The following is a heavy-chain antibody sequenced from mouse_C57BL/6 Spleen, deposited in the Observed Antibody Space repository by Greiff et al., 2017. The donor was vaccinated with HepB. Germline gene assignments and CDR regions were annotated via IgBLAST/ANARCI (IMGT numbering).Heavy chain of an antibody. V-gene: IGHV1-26*01. Sequence: EVQLQQSGPELVKPGASVKISCKASGYTFTDYYMNWVKQSHGKSLEWIGDINPNNGGTSYNQKFKGKATLTVDKSSSTAYMELRSLTSEDSAVYYCARRSEVFAYWGQGTLVTVSA. CDR2: INPNNGGT. D-gene: IGHD1-3*01. J-gene: IGHJ3*01. CDR3: ARRSEVFAY. CDR1: GYTFTDYY.